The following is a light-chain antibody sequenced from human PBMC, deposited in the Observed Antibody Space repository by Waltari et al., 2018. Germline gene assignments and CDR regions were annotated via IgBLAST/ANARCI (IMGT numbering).Light chain of an antibody. CDR1: QGISSY. CDR2: AAS. Sequence: AIRMTQSPSSFSASTGDRVTITRRASQGISSYLAWYQQKPGKAPKLLIYAASTFQSGVPSRFSSSGSGTDFTHTISCLQSEDLATYYCQQYYSYPRTFSQGTKVEIK. V-gene: IGKV1-8*01. J-gene: IGKJ1*01. CDR3: QQYYSYPRT.